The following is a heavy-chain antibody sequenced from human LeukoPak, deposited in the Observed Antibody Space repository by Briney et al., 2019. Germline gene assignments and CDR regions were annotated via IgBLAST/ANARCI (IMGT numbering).Heavy chain of an antibody. D-gene: IGHD6-13*01. CDR1: GFTVSSNY. Sequence: GGSLRLSCAASGFTVSSNYMSWVRQAPGKGLEWVSVIYSGGSTYYADSVKGRFTISRDNSKNTLYLQMNSLRAEDTAVYYCARDKGSSSWYDYWGQGTLVTVSS. V-gene: IGHV3-53*01. J-gene: IGHJ4*02. CDR3: ARDKGSSSWYDY. CDR2: IYSGGST.